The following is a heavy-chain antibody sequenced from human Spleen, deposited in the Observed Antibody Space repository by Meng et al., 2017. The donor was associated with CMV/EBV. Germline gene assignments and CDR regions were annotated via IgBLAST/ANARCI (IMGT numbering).Heavy chain of an antibody. Sequence: GESLKISCEASGFSFSSYWMHWVRQAPGKGLVWVSRINSDGSTTNYADSVKGRFTISRDSAKNTVYLQMNSLRAEDTAAYFCARDPGSGYYWSGMDVWGQGTTVTVSS. CDR3: ARDPGSGYYWSGMDV. V-gene: IGHV3-74*01. D-gene: IGHD3-3*01. CDR1: GFSFSSYW. CDR2: INSDGSTT. J-gene: IGHJ6*02.